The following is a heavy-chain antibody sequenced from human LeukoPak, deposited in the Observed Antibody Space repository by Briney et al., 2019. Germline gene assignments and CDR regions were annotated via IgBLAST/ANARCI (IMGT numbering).Heavy chain of an antibody. J-gene: IGHJ4*02. Sequence: GGSLRLSCAASGFTFSSYGMHWVRQAPGKGLEWVAFIRYDGSNKYYADSVKGRFTISRDNSKNTLYLQMNSLRAEDTAVYYCAKDHCSSTSCYPDYWGQGTLVTVSS. D-gene: IGHD2-2*01. CDR3: AKDHCSSTSCYPDY. V-gene: IGHV3-30*02. CDR1: GFTFSSYG. CDR2: IRYDGSNK.